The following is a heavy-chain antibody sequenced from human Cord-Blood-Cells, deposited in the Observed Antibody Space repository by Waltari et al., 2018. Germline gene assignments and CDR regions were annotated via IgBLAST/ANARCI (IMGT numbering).Heavy chain of an antibody. J-gene: IGHJ4*02. CDR2: IWYDGSNK. V-gene: IGHV3-33*01. Sequence: QVQLVESGGGVVQPGRSLSLSCAASVFTFSSYGMQWVRQAPGKGLEWVAVIWYDGSNKYYADSLKGRFTISRDNSKNTLYLQMNSLRAEDTAVYYCARGYSGYDPYYFDYWGQGTLVTVSS. D-gene: IGHD5-12*01. CDR1: VFTFSSYG. CDR3: ARGYSGYDPYYFDY.